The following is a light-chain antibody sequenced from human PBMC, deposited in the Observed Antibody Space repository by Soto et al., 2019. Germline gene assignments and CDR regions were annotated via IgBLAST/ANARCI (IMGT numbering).Light chain of an antibody. Sequence: EIQMTHSPSSLSASVGDRVTITCQASQDITNNLIWYQQKPGKAPILLIYDASDLHTGVPSRFSGSGSGTDFTFTISSLQPEDIATYYCQQYDNLPLTFGQGTRLEI. V-gene: IGKV1-33*01. CDR2: DAS. CDR1: QDITNN. J-gene: IGKJ5*01. CDR3: QQYDNLPLT.